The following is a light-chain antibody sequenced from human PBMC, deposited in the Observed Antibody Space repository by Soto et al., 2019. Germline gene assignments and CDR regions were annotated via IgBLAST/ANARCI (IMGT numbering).Light chain of an antibody. CDR2: GAS. J-gene: IGKJ1*01. V-gene: IGKV3-20*01. CDR3: QQYVSSPWT. Sequence: EIVLTQSPGTLSLSPGERATLSRRASQSVSSTYLAWYQQKPGQAPRLLIYGASSRTTGIPDRFSGSGSGTDFTLTISRLEPEDFAVYYCQQYVSSPWTFGQGTKVEI. CDR1: QSVSSTY.